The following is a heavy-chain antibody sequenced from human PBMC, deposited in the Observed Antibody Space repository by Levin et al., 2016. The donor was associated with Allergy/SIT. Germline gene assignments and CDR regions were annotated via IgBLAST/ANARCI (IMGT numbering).Heavy chain of an antibody. Sequence: GESLKISCAASGFTFTNYWMHWVRQTPGRGLVWVSRISGDGRYISYGDSVRGRFIISRDNAENTVYLQMNSLRAEDTALYYCVRASKSSVTIAAAGIGYWGQGTLVTVSS. V-gene: IGHV3-74*01. CDR2: ISGDGRYI. J-gene: IGHJ4*02. D-gene: IGHD6-13*01. CDR3: VRASKSSVTIAAAGIGY. CDR1: GFTFTNYW.